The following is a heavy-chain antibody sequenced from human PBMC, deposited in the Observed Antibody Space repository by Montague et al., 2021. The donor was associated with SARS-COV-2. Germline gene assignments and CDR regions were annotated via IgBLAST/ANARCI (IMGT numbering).Heavy chain of an antibody. J-gene: IGHJ4*02. CDR3: TRHVHMTLPEPSPGFDY. V-gene: IGHV4-39*01. Sequence: SETLSLTCTVSGASISSSSYNWGWIRQPPGKGLEWIGSVHYSGRPYYNPSLKSRVTISVDTSKNHLSLKLSSVTAADTAVYYCTRHVHMTLPEPSPGFDYWGQGTMVIVSS. CDR1: GASISSSSYN. CDR2: VHYSGRP. D-gene: IGHD1-1*01.